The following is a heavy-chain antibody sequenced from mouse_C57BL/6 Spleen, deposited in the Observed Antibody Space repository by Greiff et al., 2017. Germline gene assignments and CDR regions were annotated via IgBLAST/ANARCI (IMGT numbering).Heavy chain of an antibody. CDR2: INPNNGGT. J-gene: IGHJ1*03. CDR3: VGYYWYFDV. Sequence: EVKLQQSGPELVKPGASVKISCKASGYTFTDYHMNWVKQSHGKSLEWIGDINPNNGGTSYNQKFKGKATLTVDKSSSTAYMELRSLTSEDSAVYYCVGYYWYFDVWGTGTTVTVSS. CDR1: GYTFTDYH. D-gene: IGHD2-2*01. V-gene: IGHV1-26*01.